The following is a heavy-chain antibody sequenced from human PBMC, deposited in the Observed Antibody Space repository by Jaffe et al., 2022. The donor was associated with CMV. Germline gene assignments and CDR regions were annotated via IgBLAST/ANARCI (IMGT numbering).Heavy chain of an antibody. CDR3: IPPLWSGYYTDY. J-gene: IGHJ4*02. Sequence: EVQLEESGGGLVEPGGSLRLSCVASGITFSNAWMSWVRQAPGKGPEWVGRIKSKTDGGTTDYAGPVKGRFTISRDDSKNTLYLQMNSLKTEDTAVYYCIPPLWSGYYTDYWGQGTLVTVSS. CDR1: GITFSNAW. CDR2: IKSKTDGGTT. D-gene: IGHD3-3*01. V-gene: IGHV3-15*01.